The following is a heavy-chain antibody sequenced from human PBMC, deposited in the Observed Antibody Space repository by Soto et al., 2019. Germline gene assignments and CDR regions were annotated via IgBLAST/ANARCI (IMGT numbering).Heavy chain of an antibody. CDR3: ARDGMLAYCCGDGPNGFDP. CDR2: IIPIFGTA. Sequence: QVQLVQSGAEVKNPGSSVKVSCKASGGTCSSYAIIWVRQAPGQGLEWMGGIIPIFGTANYAQKFQGRVRITADESTSTAYMELSRLRSEDTAVYYCARDGMLAYCCGDGPNGFDPWGKGTMVTVSS. V-gene: IGHV1-69*12. CDR1: GGTCSSYA. J-gene: IGHJ5*02. D-gene: IGHD2-21*02.